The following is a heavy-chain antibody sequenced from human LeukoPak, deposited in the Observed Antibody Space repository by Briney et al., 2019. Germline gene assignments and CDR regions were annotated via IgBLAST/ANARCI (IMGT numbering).Heavy chain of an antibody. D-gene: IGHD6-13*01. J-gene: IGHJ5*02. CDR3: ARPRGAAAGTFGFDP. CDR1: GFTFSSYA. CDR2: IRGSGGST. Sequence: GGSLRLSCAASGFTFSSYAMSWVRQAPGKGLEWVSAIRGSGGSTYYADSVRGRFTISRDNSKNTLFLQMNSLRAEDTAVYYCARPRGAAAGTFGFDPWGQGTLVTVSS. V-gene: IGHV3-23*01.